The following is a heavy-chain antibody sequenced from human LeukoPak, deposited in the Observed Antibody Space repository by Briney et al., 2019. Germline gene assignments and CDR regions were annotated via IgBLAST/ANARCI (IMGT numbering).Heavy chain of an antibody. Sequence: GESLKISCKGSGYSFTSYWIGWVRQMPGKGLEWMGIIYPVDSDTRYSPSFPDQVTISADKSISTAYLQWSSLKASDTAMYYCARATYSSGYFPPPYYFDYWGQGTLVTVSS. CDR2: IYPVDSDT. CDR1: GYSFTSYW. D-gene: IGHD3-22*01. CDR3: ARATYSSGYFPPPYYFDY. V-gene: IGHV5-51*01. J-gene: IGHJ4*02.